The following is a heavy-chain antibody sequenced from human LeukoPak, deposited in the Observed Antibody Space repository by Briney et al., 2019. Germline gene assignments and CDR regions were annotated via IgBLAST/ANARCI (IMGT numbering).Heavy chain of an antibody. CDR3: ARSSPQAAPCSSTSCYTYYYYYGMDV. CDR2: INHSGST. J-gene: IGHJ6*02. CDR1: GGSFSGYY. V-gene: IGHV4-34*01. D-gene: IGHD2-2*02. Sequence: PSETLSLTCAVYGGSFSGYYWSWIRQPPGKGLEWIGEINHSGSTNYNPSLKSRVTISVDTSKNQFSLKLSSVTAADTAVYYCARSSPQAAPCSSTSCYTYYYYYGMDVWGQGTTVTVSS.